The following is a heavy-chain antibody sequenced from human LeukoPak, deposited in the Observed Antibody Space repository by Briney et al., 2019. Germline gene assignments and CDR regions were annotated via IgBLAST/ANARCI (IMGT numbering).Heavy chain of an antibody. CDR3: ARYSSYFDY. D-gene: IGHD4-11*01. Sequence: SETLSLTCSVSGGSINRSSFYWGWIRQPPGKGLERIGSIYWSTYSNPSLKSRVTISVDTSKNQFSLKLTSVTAADTAVYYCARYSSYFDYWGQGTLVTVSS. J-gene: IGHJ4*02. V-gene: IGHV4-39*07. CDR1: GGSINRSSFY. CDR2: IYWST.